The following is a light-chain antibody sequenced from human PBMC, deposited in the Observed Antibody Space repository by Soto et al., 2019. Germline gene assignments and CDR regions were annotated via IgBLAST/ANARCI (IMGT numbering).Light chain of an antibody. V-gene: IGLV1-47*01. Sequence: QSVRTQPPSASGTPGQRVTISCSGSSSNIGNFYVYWYQQLPGTAPKLLIYKNNQRPLGVPDRFSGSKSGTSTSLAISGLRSEDEADYYYAAWDDSLSGPGVFGGGTQLTVL. CDR2: KNN. CDR1: SSNIGNFY. J-gene: IGLJ7*01. CDR3: AAWDDSLSGPGV.